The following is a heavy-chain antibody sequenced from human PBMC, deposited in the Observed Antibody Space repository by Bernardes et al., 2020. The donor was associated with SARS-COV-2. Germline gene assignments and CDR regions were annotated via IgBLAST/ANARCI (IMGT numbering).Heavy chain of an antibody. CDR1: GFTFSSYS. Sequence: GGSLRLSCAASGFTFSSYSMNWVRQAPGKGLEWVSYISSSSSTIYYADSVKGRFTISRDNAKNSLYLQMNSLRAEDTAVYYCARGGIRRRDDFWSGYYPDAFDIWGQGTMVTVSS. V-gene: IGHV3-48*01. CDR2: ISSSSSTI. CDR3: ARGGIRRRDDFWSGYYPDAFDI. J-gene: IGHJ3*02. D-gene: IGHD3-3*01.